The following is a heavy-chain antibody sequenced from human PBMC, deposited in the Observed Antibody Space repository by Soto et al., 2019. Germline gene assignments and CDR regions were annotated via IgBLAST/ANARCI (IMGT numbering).Heavy chain of an antibody. V-gene: IGHV4-34*01. D-gene: IGHD2-8*02. J-gene: IGHJ4*02. Sequence: PSETLSLTCAVYGGSFSGYYWTWIRQPPGTGLEWIGEINHSGSTNYNPSLKSRVTISVDTSKNQFSLKLTSVTAADTAVYYCARAKITGLSDSWGQGTLVTVSS. CDR2: INHSGST. CDR3: ARAKITGLSDS. CDR1: GGSFSGYY.